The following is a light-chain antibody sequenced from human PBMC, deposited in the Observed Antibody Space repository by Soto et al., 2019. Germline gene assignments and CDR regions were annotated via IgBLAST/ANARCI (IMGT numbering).Light chain of an antibody. CDR2: GAS. J-gene: IGKJ5*01. CDR3: QQYNSWTLIT. Sequence: EIVMTQSPATLSVYPGERATLSCRASQSISGKLAWYQQRPGQVPRLLVYGASTRATGIPARFSATGSGTEFTLTISSLQSDDFAVYYCQQYNSWTLITFGQGTRLEIK. CDR1: QSISGK. V-gene: IGKV3-15*01.